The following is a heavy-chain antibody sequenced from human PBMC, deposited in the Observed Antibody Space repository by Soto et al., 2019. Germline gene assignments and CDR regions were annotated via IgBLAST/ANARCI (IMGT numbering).Heavy chain of an antibody. Sequence: QVQLQQWGAGLLKPSETLSLTCAVYGGSFSGYYWSWIRQPPGKGLEWIGEINHSGSTNYNPSLKSRVTISVDTSKNQFSLKPSSVTAADTAVYYCARDPSRTTPFDYWGQGTLVTVSS. CDR1: GGSFSGYY. V-gene: IGHV4-34*01. J-gene: IGHJ4*02. D-gene: IGHD2-15*01. CDR2: INHSGST. CDR3: ARDPSRTTPFDY.